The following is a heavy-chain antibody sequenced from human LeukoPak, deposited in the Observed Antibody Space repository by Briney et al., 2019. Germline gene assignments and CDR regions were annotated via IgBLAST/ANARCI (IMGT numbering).Heavy chain of an antibody. CDR3: ARGRGGYSYGYGAGYYYYYMDV. CDR2: INHSGST. Sequence: PSETLSLTCAVYGGSFSGYYWSWIRQPPGKGLEWIGEINHSGSTNYNPSLKSRVTISVDTSKNQFSLKLSSVTAADTAVYYCARGRGGYSYGYGAGYYYYYMDVWGKGTTITVSS. V-gene: IGHV4-34*01. D-gene: IGHD5-18*01. J-gene: IGHJ6*03. CDR1: GGSFSGYY.